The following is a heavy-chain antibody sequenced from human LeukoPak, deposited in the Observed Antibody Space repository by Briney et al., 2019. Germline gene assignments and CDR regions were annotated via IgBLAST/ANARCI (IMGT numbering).Heavy chain of an antibody. D-gene: IGHD5-18*01. Sequence: GASVKVSCKASGYTFTSYGISWVRQAPGQGVEWMGWISAYNGNTNYAQKLQGRVTMTTDTSTSTAYMELRSLRSDDTAVYYCARDTGFSYGGYYYYYYYMDVWGKGTTVTVSS. CDR1: GYTFTSYG. CDR2: ISAYNGNT. J-gene: IGHJ6*03. V-gene: IGHV1-18*01. CDR3: ARDTGFSYGGYYYYYYYMDV.